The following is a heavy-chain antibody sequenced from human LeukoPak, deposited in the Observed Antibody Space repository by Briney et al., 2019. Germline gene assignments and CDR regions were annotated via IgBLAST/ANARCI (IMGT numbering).Heavy chain of an antibody. CDR2: ISYDGSNK. J-gene: IGHJ6*02. CDR1: GFTFSSYG. V-gene: IGHV3-30*18. Sequence: PGGSLRLSCAASGFTFSSYGMHWVRQAPGKGLEWVAVISYDGSNKYYADSVKGRFTISRDNSKNTLYLQMNSLRAEGTAVYYCAKERWFGPRSQQSMDVWGQGTTVTVSS. D-gene: IGHD3-10*01. CDR3: AKERWFGPRSQQSMDV.